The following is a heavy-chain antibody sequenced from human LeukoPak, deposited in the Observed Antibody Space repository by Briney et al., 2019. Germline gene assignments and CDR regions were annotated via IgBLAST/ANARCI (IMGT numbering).Heavy chain of an antibody. Sequence: ASVKVSCKASGGTFSSYAISWVRQAPGQGLEWMGGIIPIFGTANYAQKFQGRVTITADESTSTAYMELSSLRSEDTAVYYCAMDNTAMDPGRDYYYYYMDVWGKGTTVTISS. D-gene: IGHD5-18*01. CDR2: IIPIFGTA. CDR1: GGTFSSYA. V-gene: IGHV1-69*13. J-gene: IGHJ6*03. CDR3: AMDNTAMDPGRDYYYYYMDV.